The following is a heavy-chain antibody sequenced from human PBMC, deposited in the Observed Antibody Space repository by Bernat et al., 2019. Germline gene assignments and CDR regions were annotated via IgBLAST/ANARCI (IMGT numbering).Heavy chain of an antibody. D-gene: IGHD4-4*01. CDR2: VSAYNGDT. J-gene: IGHJ2*01. CDR1: GFIFTSNG. Sequence: GELVQSGTEMKKLGASVRVSCKAPGFIFTSNGFAWLRQAPGQGLEWMGRVSAYNGDTQDAQKFQGRVLMTTDSSTTTAYMELMNLRSDDTAVYFCATTSISIYWYFDLWVRGTLVNVSS. V-gene: IGHV1-18*01. CDR3: ATTSISIYWYFDL.